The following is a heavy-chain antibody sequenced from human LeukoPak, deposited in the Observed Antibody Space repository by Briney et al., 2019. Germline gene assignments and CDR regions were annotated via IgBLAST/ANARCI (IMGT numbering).Heavy chain of an antibody. CDR1: GGTFSSYA. V-gene: IGHV1-69*06. D-gene: IGHD2-2*01. CDR2: IIPIFGTA. CDR3: ARAVVGYCSSTSCYDQGGYYYYYMDV. Sequence: SVKVSCKASGGTFSSYAISWVRQAPGQGLEWMGGIIPIFGTANYAQKFQGRVTITADKSTSTAYMELSSLRSEDTAVYYCARAVVGYCSSTSCYDQGGYYYYYMDVWGKGTTVTVSS. J-gene: IGHJ6*03.